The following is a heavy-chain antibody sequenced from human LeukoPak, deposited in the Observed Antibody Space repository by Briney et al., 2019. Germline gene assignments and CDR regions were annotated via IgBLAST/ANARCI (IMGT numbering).Heavy chain of an antibody. Sequence: SETLSLTCTVSGGSISGYYWTWVRQPPGKGLEWVGYIYYSGSTNYSPSLKSRVSMSVDTSKNQFSLKLSAVTAADTAVYYCARHDPRGKAARLGYFDYWGQGTLVTVSS. CDR2: IYYSGST. V-gene: IGHV4-59*08. CDR1: GGSISGYY. CDR3: ARHDPRGKAARLGYFDY. D-gene: IGHD6-6*01. J-gene: IGHJ4*02.